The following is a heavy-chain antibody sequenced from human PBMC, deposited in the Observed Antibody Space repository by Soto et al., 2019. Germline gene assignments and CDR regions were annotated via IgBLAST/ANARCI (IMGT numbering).Heavy chain of an antibody. D-gene: IGHD3-10*01. J-gene: IGHJ4*02. CDR2: IYNSGST. CDR3: ARDSSDDYGSGSYYIGFDY. Sequence: QVQLKESGPGLVKPSETLSLTCTVSGGSISTYSWSWIRQPPGKGLEWIGYIYNSGSTNYNPSLKRRVTISVDTSKNHVSLKLNSVTAADTAVYYCARDSSDDYGSGSYYIGFDYWGQGTLVTVSS. CDR1: GGSISTYS. V-gene: IGHV4-59*01.